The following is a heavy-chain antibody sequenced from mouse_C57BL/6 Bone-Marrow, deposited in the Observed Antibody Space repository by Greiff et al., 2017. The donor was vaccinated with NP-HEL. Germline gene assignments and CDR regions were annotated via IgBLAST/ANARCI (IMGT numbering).Heavy chain of an antibody. V-gene: IGHV1-53*01. D-gene: IGHD2-1*01. CDR1: GYTFTSYW. J-gene: IGHJ2*01. Sequence: QVQLQQPGAELVKPGASVKLSCKASGYTFTSYWMHWVKQRPGQGLEWIGNINPSNGGTNYNEKFKSKATLTVDKSSSTAYMQLISHTSEDSAVYCCADGNFGYFDYWGQGTTLTVSS. CDR3: ADGNFGYFDY. CDR2: INPSNGGT.